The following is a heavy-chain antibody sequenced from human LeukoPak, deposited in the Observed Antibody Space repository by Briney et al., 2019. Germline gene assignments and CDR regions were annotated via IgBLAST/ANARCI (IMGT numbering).Heavy chain of an antibody. J-gene: IGHJ4*02. V-gene: IGHV1-46*01. CDR2: INPSGGST. Sequence: ASVKVSCKASGYTFTSYYMHWVRQAPGQGLEWMGIINPSGGSTSYAQKFQGRVTMTRDMSTSTVYMELSSLRSDDTAVYYCARITHYYDTSGSNTFDYWGQGTLVTVSS. CDR3: ARITHYYDTSGSNTFDY. CDR1: GYTFTSYY. D-gene: IGHD3-22*01.